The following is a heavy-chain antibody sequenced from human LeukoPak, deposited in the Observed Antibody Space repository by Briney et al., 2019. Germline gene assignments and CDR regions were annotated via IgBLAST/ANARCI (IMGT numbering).Heavy chain of an antibody. CDR3: TRGSLSAY. Sequence: GGSLRLSCTGSGFTFGDYAMNWFRQAPGKGLEWVGFIRGKGYGGTTEYAASVKGRFTISRDDSKSIAYLIMNTLKTEDTAVYYCTRGSLSAYWGQGTLVTVSS. CDR1: GFTFGDYA. CDR2: IRGKGYGGTT. V-gene: IGHV3-49*03. D-gene: IGHD3-10*01. J-gene: IGHJ4*02.